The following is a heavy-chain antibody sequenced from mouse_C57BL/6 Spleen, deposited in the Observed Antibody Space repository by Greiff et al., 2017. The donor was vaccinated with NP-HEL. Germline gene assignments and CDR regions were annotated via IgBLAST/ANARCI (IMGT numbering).Heavy chain of an antibody. CDR3: AMQKESAYYSNYYAMDY. D-gene: IGHD2-5*01. Sequence: EVQGVESGGDLVKPGGSLKLSCAASGFTFSSYGMSWVRQTPDKRLEWVATISSGGSYTYYPDSVKGRFTISRDNAKNTLYLQMSSLKSEDTAMYYCAMQKESAYYSNYYAMDYLGQGTSVTVSS. CDR1: GFTFSSYG. V-gene: IGHV5-6*01. CDR2: ISSGGSYT. J-gene: IGHJ4*01.